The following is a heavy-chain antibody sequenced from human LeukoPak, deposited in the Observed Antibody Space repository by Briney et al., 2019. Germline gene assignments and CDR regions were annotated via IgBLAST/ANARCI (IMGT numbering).Heavy chain of an antibody. CDR2: ISSISSYI. CDR3: ARGNYYDSSGYYQRFDP. V-gene: IGHV3-21*01. CDR1: GFTFSSYS. J-gene: IGHJ5*02. Sequence: GGCLRLSCAASGFTFSSYSMNWVRQAPGKGLEWVSSISSISSYIYYADSVKGRFTISRDNAKNSLYLQMNSLRAEDTAVYYCARGNYYDSSGYYQRFDPWGQGTLVTVSS. D-gene: IGHD3-22*01.